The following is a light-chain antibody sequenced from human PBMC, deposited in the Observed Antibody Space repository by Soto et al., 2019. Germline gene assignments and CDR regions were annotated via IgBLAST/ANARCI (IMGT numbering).Light chain of an antibody. Sequence: EIVLTQSPATLSLSPGERATLSCRASQSVISTYLAWYQQKPGQAPRLLIYGASSRATGIPDRFSGSGSGTDFTLTISRLEADDFAVYYCQQYSSSPITFGQGTRLEIK. CDR2: GAS. CDR3: QQYSSSPIT. V-gene: IGKV3-20*01. J-gene: IGKJ5*01. CDR1: QSVISTY.